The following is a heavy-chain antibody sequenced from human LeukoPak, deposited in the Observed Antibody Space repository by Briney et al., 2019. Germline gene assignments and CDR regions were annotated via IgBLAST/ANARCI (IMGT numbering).Heavy chain of an antibody. V-gene: IGHV3-23*01. D-gene: IGHD3-10*01. CDR1: GFTFSSYS. J-gene: IGHJ4*02. CDR2: ISGSGGST. Sequence: GGSLRLSCAASGFTFSSYSMNWVRQAPGKGLEWVSAISGSGGSTYYADSVKGRFTISRDNSKNTLYLQMNSLRAEDTAVYYCAKDLTMVRGVMSADDYWGQGTLVTVSS. CDR3: AKDLTMVRGVMSADDY.